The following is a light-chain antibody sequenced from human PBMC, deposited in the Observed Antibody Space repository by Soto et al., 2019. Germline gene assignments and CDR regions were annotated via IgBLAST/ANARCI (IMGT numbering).Light chain of an antibody. Sequence: IVMTQSPDSLAVSLGERATINCKSSQSVLYSSNNKNYLAWYQQKPGQPPKLLIYWASTRESGVPDRFSGSRSGTNYTLTISSLQAEEVAVYFCQQYYSTPLTFGQGTKVEIK. CDR2: WAS. J-gene: IGKJ1*01. CDR1: QSVLYSSNNKNY. CDR3: QQYYSTPLT. V-gene: IGKV4-1*01.